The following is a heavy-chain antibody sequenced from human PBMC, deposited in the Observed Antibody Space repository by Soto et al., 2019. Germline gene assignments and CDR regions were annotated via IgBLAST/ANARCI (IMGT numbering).Heavy chain of an antibody. CDR2: IYWDDDK. CDR1: GFSLSTSGVG. CDR3: AHRTIGGTYQSTGYGSGSYYGIQETNFDY. Sequence: QITLKESGPTLVKPTQTLTLTCTFSGFSLSTSGVGVGWIRQPPGKALEWLALIYWDDDKRYSPSLKSRLTITKDTSKNQVVLTMTNMDPVDTATYYCAHRTIGGTYQSTGYGSGSYYGIQETNFDYWGQGTLVTVSS. V-gene: IGHV2-5*02. J-gene: IGHJ4*02. D-gene: IGHD3-10*01.